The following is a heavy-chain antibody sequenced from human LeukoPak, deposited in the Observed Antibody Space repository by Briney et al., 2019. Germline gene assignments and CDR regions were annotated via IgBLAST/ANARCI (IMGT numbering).Heavy chain of an antibody. CDR3: ARHLRTTYYYDSSGYSRVDY. V-gene: IGHV4-59*08. Sequence: PSETLSLTCTVSGGSISSYCWSWIRQPPGKGLEWIGYIYYSGSTNYNPSLKSRVTISVDTSKNQFSLKLSSVTAADTAVYYCARHLRTTYYYDSSGYSRVDYWGQGTLVTVSS. D-gene: IGHD3-22*01. CDR1: GGSISSYC. J-gene: IGHJ4*02. CDR2: IYYSGST.